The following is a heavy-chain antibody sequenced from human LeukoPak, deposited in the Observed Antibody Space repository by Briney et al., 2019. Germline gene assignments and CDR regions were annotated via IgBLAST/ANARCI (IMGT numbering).Heavy chain of an antibody. J-gene: IGHJ3*02. D-gene: IGHD3-16*01. Sequence: GGSLRLSCAASGFTLSSYWMTWVRQAPGKGLEWVAYIKQDGSEKYYMDSVKGRFTISRDNAKNSLYLQMNSLTAGDTAVYYCVRGPRYYDDSGFHYGVFDIWGQGTVVTVSS. CDR1: GFTLSSYW. V-gene: IGHV3-7*03. CDR2: IKQDGSEK. CDR3: VRGPRYYDDSGFHYGVFDI.